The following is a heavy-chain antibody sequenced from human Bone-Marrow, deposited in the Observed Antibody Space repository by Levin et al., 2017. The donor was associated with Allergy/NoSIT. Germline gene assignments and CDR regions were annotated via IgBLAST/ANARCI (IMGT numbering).Heavy chain of an antibody. V-gene: IGHV4-61*01. CDR3: ASITMVQGVIIFGY. J-gene: IGHJ4*02. CDR2: IYYSGST. CDR1: GGSVSSGSYY. Sequence: SETLSLTCTVSGGSVSSGSYYWSWIRQPPGKGLEWIGYIYYSGSTNYNPSLKSRVTISVDTSKNQFSLKLSSVTAADTAVYYCASITMVQGVIIFGYWGQGTLVTVSS. D-gene: IGHD3-10*01.